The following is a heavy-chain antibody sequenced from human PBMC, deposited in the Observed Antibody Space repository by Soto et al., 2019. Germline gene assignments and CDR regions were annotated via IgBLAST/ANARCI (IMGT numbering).Heavy chain of an antibody. CDR2: IIPIFGTA. CDR3: ARDFATIYGMDV. V-gene: IGHV1-69*13. D-gene: IGHD3-10*01. J-gene: IGHJ6*02. CDR1: GGTFSSYA. Sequence: ASVKVSCKASGGTFSSYAISWVRQAPGQGLEWMGGIIPIFGTANYAQKFQGRVTITADESTSTAYMELSSLRSEDTAVYYCARDFATIYGMDVWGQGTTVTVSS.